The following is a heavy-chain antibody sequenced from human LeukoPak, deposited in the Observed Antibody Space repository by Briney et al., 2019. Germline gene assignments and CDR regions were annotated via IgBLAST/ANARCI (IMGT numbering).Heavy chain of an antibody. Sequence: ASVKVSCKASGYTFSSYGISWVRQAPGQGLEWMGWISPYNANTNYAQKLQGRVTMTTDTSTSTAYMELRSLRSDDTAVYYCARLQVGANWFDPWGQGTLVTVSS. V-gene: IGHV1-18*01. D-gene: IGHD1-26*01. CDR1: GYTFSSYG. CDR2: ISPYNANT. J-gene: IGHJ5*02. CDR3: ARLQVGANWFDP.